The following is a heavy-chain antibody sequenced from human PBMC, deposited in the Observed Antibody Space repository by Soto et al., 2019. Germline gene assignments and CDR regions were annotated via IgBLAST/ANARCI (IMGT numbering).Heavy chain of an antibody. J-gene: IGHJ6*03. CDR2: ISGSGGST. CDR3: AKGLSSTRGYYYYYMDV. D-gene: IGHD2-2*01. Sequence: GGSLRLSCAASGFTFSSYAMSWVRQAPGKGLEWVSAISGSGGSTYYADSVKGRFTISRDNSKNTLYLQMNSLRAEDTAVYFCAKGLSSTRGYYYYYMDVWGKGTTVTVSS. V-gene: IGHV3-23*01. CDR1: GFTFSSYA.